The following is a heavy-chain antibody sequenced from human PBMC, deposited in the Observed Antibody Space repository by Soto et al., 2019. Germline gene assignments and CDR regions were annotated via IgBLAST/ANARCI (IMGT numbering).Heavy chain of an antibody. J-gene: IGHJ5*02. CDR1: GGSISSYY. D-gene: IGHD2-2*01. CDR3: ARAIIVLVPAAMVSHWFDP. CDR2: IYYSAST. Sequence: PSETLSLTCTVSGGSISSYYWSWIRQPPGKGLEWIGYIYYSASTNYNPSLKSRVTISVDTSKNQFSLNLSSVTAADTAVYYCARAIIVLVPAAMVSHWFDPWGQGTLVT. V-gene: IGHV4-59*08.